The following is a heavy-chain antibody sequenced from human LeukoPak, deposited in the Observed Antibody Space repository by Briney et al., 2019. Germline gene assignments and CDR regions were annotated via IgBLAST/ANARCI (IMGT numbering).Heavy chain of an antibody. CDR3: ARGRGPYGWFGP. D-gene: IGHD3-10*01. Sequence: GGSLRLSCAASGFSSNSYWMHWARQAPGKGLVWVARINGDGSSINYADSVKGRFTISRDNAKNTLYLQMNSLRVEDTAVYYCARGRGPYGWFGPWGQGTLVTVSS. V-gene: IGHV3-74*01. CDR2: INGDGSSI. CDR1: GFSSNSYW. J-gene: IGHJ5*02.